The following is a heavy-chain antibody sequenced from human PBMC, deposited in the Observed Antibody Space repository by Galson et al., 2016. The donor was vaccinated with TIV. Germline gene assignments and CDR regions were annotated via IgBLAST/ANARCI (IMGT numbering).Heavy chain of an antibody. V-gene: IGHV1-18*01. CDR2: INAFNDNT. CDR3: ARVSADSSGGAAQFDS. CDR1: GYTFSSYG. Sequence: SVKVSCKASGYTFSSYGISWVRQAPGQGLEWMGWINAFNDNTHYAQKLQGRVTMTSDTFTSTGYMELRSLKSDATAVYYCARVSADSSGGAAQFDSWGQGTLVTVSS. J-gene: IGHJ4*02. D-gene: IGHD6-19*01.